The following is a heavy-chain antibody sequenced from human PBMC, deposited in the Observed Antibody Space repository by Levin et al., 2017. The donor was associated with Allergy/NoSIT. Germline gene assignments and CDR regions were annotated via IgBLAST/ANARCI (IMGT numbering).Heavy chain of an antibody. CDR2: ISSSSSTI. CDR3: ARGPVVVVAAVGYYYGMDG. J-gene: IGHJ6*02. CDR1: GFTFSSYS. Sequence: GESLKISCAASGFTFSSYSMNWVRQAPGKGLEWVSYISSSSSTIYYADSVKGRFTISRDNAKNSLYLQMNSLRDEDTAVYYCARGPVVVVAAVGYYYGMDGWGQGTTVTVSS. V-gene: IGHV3-48*02. D-gene: IGHD2-15*01.